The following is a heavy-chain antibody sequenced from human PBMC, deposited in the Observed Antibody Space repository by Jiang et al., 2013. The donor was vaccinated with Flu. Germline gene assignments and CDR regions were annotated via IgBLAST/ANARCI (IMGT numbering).Heavy chain of an antibody. Sequence: SGAEVKKPGASVKVSCKASGYTFTSYYMHWVRQAPGQGLEWMGIINPSGGSTSYAQKFQGRVTMTRDTSTSTVYMELSSLRSEDTAVYYCARGSGMITFGGVIVLNQEFDYWGQGTLVTVSS. V-gene: IGHV1-46*01. CDR1: GYTFTSYY. D-gene: IGHD3-16*02. CDR2: INPSGGST. CDR3: ARGSGMITFGGVIVLNQEFDY. J-gene: IGHJ4*02.